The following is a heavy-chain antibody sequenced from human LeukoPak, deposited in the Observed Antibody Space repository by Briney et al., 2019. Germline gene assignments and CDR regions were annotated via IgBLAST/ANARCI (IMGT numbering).Heavy chain of an antibody. CDR2: IYYSGST. D-gene: IGHD3-10*01. CDR3: ARQYGSGFWFFDN. Sequence: SETLSLTCTVSGGSISSSSYYWGWIRQPPGKGLEWIGSIYYSGSTHYNPSLKSRVTISVDTSNNQFSLKLTSVPAADTAVYYCARQYGSGFWFFDNWGQGTLVTVSS. J-gene: IGHJ4*02. CDR1: GGSISSSSYY. V-gene: IGHV4-39*01.